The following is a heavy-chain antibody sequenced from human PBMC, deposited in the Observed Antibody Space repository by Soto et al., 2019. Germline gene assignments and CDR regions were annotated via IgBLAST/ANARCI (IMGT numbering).Heavy chain of an antibody. V-gene: IGHV3-23*01. CDR1: GFTFSSYA. Sequence: GGSLRLSCTVSGFTFSSYAMSWVRQAPGKGLEWVSAISGSGGSAYFADSVKGRFTISRDNSKNTLYLQMNSLRAEDTAVYYCARDYLVVPHRVIDYWGQGTRVTVSS. CDR3: ARDYLVVPHRVIDY. D-gene: IGHD2-2*01. CDR2: ISGSGGSA. J-gene: IGHJ4*02.